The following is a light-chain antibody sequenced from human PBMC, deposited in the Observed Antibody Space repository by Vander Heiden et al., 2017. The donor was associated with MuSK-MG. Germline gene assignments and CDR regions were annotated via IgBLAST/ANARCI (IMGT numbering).Light chain of an antibody. CDR2: DMT. V-gene: IGLV2-14*03. Sequence: QSALSQPASVSGSPGPSITISCTGTGSDVGAYNFVSWYQHHPGKAPKLLIYDMTDRPSGVSSRFSATKSGITASLTISELQAEDEADYYCSSYTTSRTVVFGGGTKVTVL. J-gene: IGLJ2*01. CDR3: SSYTTSRTVV. CDR1: GSDVGAYNF.